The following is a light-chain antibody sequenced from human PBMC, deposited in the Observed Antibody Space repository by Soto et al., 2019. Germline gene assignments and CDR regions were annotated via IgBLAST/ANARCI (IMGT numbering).Light chain of an antibody. J-gene: IGLJ2*01. V-gene: IGLV3-1*01. CDR3: QAWDSNIVV. CDR2: LNT. Sequence: SYELTQPPSVSVSPGQTATISCSGDDLRNKYACWYQQKPGQSPVLVIFLNTKRPSGIPERFSGSSSGNTATLTISGTQPMDEADYYCQAWDSNIVVFGGGTEVTVL. CDR1: DLRNKY.